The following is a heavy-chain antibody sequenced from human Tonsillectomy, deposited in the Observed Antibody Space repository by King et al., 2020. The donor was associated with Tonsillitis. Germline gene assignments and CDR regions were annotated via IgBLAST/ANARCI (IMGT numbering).Heavy chain of an antibody. Sequence: VQLVESGGGLVQPGGSLRLSCAASGFTFSSYAMTWVRQAPGKGLEWVSAFSGGGGGTYCADSVKDRLTISRDNSKKTLYLQMTSLRAEDTAVYYCAKDGGYIYGYSDYWGQGTLVTVSS. J-gene: IGHJ4*02. D-gene: IGHD5-18*01. CDR2: FSGGGGGT. V-gene: IGHV3-23*04. CDR1: GFTFSSYA. CDR3: AKDGGYIYGYSDY.